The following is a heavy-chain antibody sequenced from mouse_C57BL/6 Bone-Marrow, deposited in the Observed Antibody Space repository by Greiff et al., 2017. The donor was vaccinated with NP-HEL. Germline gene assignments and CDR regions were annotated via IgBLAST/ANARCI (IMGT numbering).Heavy chain of an antibody. CDR3: ARWGYSWYFDV. J-gene: IGHJ1*01. D-gene: IGHD2-3*01. Sequence: QVQLQQSGAELMKPGASVKLSCKATGYTFTGYWIEWVKQRPGHGLEWIGEILPGSGRTNYNEKFKGKAKFTADTSSTTAYLQLSSLTTYDSSIYYCARWGYSWYFDVWGPGTTVTVSS. CDR1: GYTFTGYW. V-gene: IGHV1-9*01. CDR2: ILPGSGRT.